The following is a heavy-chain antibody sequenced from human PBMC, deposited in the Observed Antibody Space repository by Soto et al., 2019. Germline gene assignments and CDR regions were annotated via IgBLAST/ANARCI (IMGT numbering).Heavy chain of an antibody. Sequence: QVQLVQSGAEVKKPGASVKVSCKASGYTFTSYDINWVRQATGQGLEWMGWMNPNSGNTGYAQKFQGRVTMTRNTSISTAYMERSSLRSEETAVYYCAIGREYSRTFDPWGQGTLVTVSS. CDR3: AIGREYSRTFDP. V-gene: IGHV1-8*01. D-gene: IGHD6-6*01. J-gene: IGHJ5*02. CDR1: GYTFTSYD. CDR2: MNPNSGNT.